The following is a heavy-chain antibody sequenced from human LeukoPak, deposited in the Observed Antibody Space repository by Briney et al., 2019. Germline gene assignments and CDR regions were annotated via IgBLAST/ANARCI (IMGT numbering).Heavy chain of an antibody. CDR2: ISYDGSNK. D-gene: IGHD3-3*01. CDR1: GFTFSSYA. CDR3: ARAWFLEWLFYYYGMDV. Sequence: GGSLRLSCAASGFTFSSYAMHWVRQAPGKGLEWVAVISYDGSNKYYADSVKGRFTISRDNTKNTLYLQMNSLRAEDTAVYYCARAWFLEWLFYYYGMDVWGQGTTVTVSS. J-gene: IGHJ6*02. V-gene: IGHV3-30*04.